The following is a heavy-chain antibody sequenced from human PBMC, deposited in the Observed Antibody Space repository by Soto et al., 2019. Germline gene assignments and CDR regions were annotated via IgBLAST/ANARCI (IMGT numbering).Heavy chain of an antibody. J-gene: IGHJ5*02. CDR1: GFSFNIYA. V-gene: IGHV3-23*01. CDR2: ISGSGGRT. D-gene: IGHD3-22*01. CDR3: YYHDASASGYNWFDP. Sequence: EVRLLESGGGLVQPGGSLRLSCAASGFSFNIYAMSWVRQAPGKGLEWVSTISGSGGRTYYADSVKGRFTISRDNSKNTLYLQMNSLRAEDTAVYYCYYHDASASGYNWFDPWGQGTLVTVSS.